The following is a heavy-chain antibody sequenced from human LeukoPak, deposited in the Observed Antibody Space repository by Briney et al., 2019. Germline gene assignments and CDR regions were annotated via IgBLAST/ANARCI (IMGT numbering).Heavy chain of an antibody. CDR2: IYYSGST. D-gene: IGHD6-13*01. V-gene: IGHV4-59*08. J-gene: IGHJ6*02. CDR3: AKALYSTSSSYYYGMDV. CDR1: GGSISSYS. Sequence: SETLSLTCTVSGGSISSYSWSWIRQPPGKGLEWIGYIYYSGSTNYNPSLKSRVTISVDTSKNQFSLKLNSVTAADTAVYYCAKALYSTSSSYYYGMDVWGQGTTVNV.